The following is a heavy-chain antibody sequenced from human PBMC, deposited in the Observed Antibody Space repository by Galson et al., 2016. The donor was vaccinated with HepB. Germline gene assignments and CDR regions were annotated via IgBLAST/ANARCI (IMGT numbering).Heavy chain of an antibody. CDR3: ARALRYFDWSLTRKANAFDI. V-gene: IGHV3-21*01. D-gene: IGHD3-9*01. CDR2: ISSSSSYI. J-gene: IGHJ3*02. Sequence: SLRLSCAVSGFTFSSYSMNWVRQAPGKGLEWVSSISSSSSYIYYADSVKGRFTISRDNAKNSLYLQMNSLRAEDTAVYYCARALRYFDWSLTRKANAFDIWGQGTMVTVSS. CDR1: GFTFSSYS.